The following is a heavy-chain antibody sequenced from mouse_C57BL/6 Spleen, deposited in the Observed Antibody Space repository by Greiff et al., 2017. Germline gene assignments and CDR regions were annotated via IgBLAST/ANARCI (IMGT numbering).Heavy chain of an antibody. V-gene: IGHV14-2*01. J-gene: IGHJ2*01. D-gene: IGHD3-1*01. CDR2: IDPEDGET. Sequence: EVQLQQSGAELVKPGASVKLSCTASGFNIQDYYMHWVKQRTEQGLEWIGRIDPEDGETKYAPKFQGKATITADTSSNTAYLQLSSLTSEDTAVYYCARSGLEYYFDYWGQGTTLTVSS. CDR1: GFNIQDYY. CDR3: ARSGLEYYFDY.